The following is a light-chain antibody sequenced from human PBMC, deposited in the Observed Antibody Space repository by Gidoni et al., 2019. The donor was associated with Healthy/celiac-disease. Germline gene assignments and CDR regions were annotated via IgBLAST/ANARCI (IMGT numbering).Light chain of an antibody. Sequence: DNQMTQSPSTLSASVGDRVTITCRASQSISSWLAWYQQKQGKAPKLLIYDASSLESGVPAGFSGSGSGTEFTLTISSLQPDDFATYYCQQYNSYPWTFGQGTKVEIK. J-gene: IGKJ1*01. CDR1: QSISSW. CDR2: DAS. CDR3: QQYNSYPWT. V-gene: IGKV1-5*01.